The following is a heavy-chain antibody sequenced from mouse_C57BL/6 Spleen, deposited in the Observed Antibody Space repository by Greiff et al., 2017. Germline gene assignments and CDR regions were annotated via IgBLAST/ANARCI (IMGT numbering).Heavy chain of an antibody. CDR3: TRYYGSSYVWYFDV. CDR1: GYTFTSYW. V-gene: IGHV1-5*01. Sequence: EVQLQQSGTVLARPGASVKMSCKTSGYTFTSYWMPWVKQRPGQGLEWIGAIYPGNSDTSYNQKFKGKAKLTAVTSASTAYMELSSLTNEDSAVYYCTRYYGSSYVWYFDVWGTGTTVTVSS. J-gene: IGHJ1*03. D-gene: IGHD1-1*01. CDR2: IYPGNSDT.